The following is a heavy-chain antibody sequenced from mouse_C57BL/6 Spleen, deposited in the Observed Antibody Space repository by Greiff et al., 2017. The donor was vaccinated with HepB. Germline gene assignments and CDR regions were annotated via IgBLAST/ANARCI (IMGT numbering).Heavy chain of an antibody. D-gene: IGHD1-1*01. Sequence: VKLQESGAELARPGASVKLSCKASGYTFTSYGISWVKQSTGQGLEWIGEFYPRSGNTYYNEKFKGKATLTADKSSSTAYMELRSLTSEDSAVYFCARGRVITTVVATDYAMDYWGQGTSVTVSS. V-gene: IGHV1-81*01. CDR1: GYTFTSYG. J-gene: IGHJ4*01. CDR2: FYPRSGNT. CDR3: ARGRVITTVVATDYAMDY.